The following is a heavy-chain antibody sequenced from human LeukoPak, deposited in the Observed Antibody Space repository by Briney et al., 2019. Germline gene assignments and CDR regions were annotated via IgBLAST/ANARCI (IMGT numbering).Heavy chain of an antibody. CDR1: GYTFASYG. V-gene: IGHV1-18*01. CDR3: ARDYGSGFPYYFDY. Sequence: ASVKVSCKTSGYTFASYGISWVRQAPGQGLEWMGWISGYNGNTKYAQKLQGRVTMTTDTSTSTAYMELRSLRSDDTAVYYCARDYGSGFPYYFDYWGQGTLVTVSS. CDR2: ISGYNGNT. J-gene: IGHJ4*02. D-gene: IGHD3-10*01.